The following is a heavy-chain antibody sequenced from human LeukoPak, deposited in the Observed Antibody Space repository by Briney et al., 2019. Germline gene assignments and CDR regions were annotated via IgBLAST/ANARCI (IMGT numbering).Heavy chain of an antibody. CDR2: IRSDGSEK. CDR1: GFIFSNYV. V-gene: IGHV3-30*02. J-gene: IGHJ4*02. Sequence: PGGSLRLSCTVSGFIFSNYVMHWVRQAPGKGLEWVAFIRSDGSEKNYAGSVKGRFTISRDNSKNTLYVQMNSLRADDTAVYYCAKHDSSSVYWGQGTLVTVSS. CDR3: AKHDSSSVY. D-gene: IGHD3-22*01.